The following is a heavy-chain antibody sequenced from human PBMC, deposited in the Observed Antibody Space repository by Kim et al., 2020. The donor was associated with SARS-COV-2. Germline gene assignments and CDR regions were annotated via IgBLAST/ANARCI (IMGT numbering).Heavy chain of an antibody. V-gene: IGHV5-51*01. CDR3: ASHPRLEHNSSWINHYYY. Sequence: GESLKISCQGSGYSFTNYWIGWVRQMPGKGLEWMGIIYPADSDTRYSPSFEGQVTISADKSISTAYLQWSSLTASDTAMYYCASHPRLEHNSSWINHYYY. CDR1: GYSFTNYW. D-gene: IGHD6-25*01. CDR2: IYPADSDT. J-gene: IGHJ6*01.